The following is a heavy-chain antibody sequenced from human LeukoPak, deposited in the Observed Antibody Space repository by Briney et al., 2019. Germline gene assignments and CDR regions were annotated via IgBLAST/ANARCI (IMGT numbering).Heavy chain of an antibody. CDR2: ISAYNGNT. V-gene: IGHV1-18*01. D-gene: IGHD3-22*01. CDR1: GYTFTSYG. CDR3: AREQYYYDSRGSIGGWFDP. J-gene: IGHJ5*02. Sequence: ASVKVSCKASGYTFTSYGISWVRQAPGQGLEWMGWISAYNGNTNYAQKLQGRVTMTTDTSTSTAYMELRSLRSDDTAVYYCAREQYYYDSRGSIGGWFDPWGQGTLVTVSS.